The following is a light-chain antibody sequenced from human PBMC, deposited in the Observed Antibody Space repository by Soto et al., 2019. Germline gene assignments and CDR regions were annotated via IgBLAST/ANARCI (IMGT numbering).Light chain of an antibody. J-gene: IGKJ2*01. CDR2: WAS. CDR1: QSVLYSSNNKNY. V-gene: IGKV4-1*01. CDR3: QQYYNTPYT. Sequence: DIVMTQSPDSLAVSLGERATINCKSSQSVLYSSNNKNYLAWYQQKPGQPPKLLIYWASTRESGVPDRLSGGGSGTDFTLTISSLQAEDVAVYYCQQYYNTPYTFGQGTQLEIK.